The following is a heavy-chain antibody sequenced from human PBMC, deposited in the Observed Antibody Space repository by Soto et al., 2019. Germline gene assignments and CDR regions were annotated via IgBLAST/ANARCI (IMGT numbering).Heavy chain of an antibody. CDR2: ISRSSSYT. Sequence: GGSLRHSCASTEFTFSDSYMSWIRQAKEKWLKKVSYISRSSSYTNYADSLKGRFTISRDNAKNSLYLQMNSLRAEDTAVYYCASSHYYGSGSYHGMDVWGQGT. CDR1: EFTFSDSY. J-gene: IGHJ6*02. D-gene: IGHD3-10*01. V-gene: IGHV3-11*06. CDR3: ASSHYYGSGSYHGMDV.